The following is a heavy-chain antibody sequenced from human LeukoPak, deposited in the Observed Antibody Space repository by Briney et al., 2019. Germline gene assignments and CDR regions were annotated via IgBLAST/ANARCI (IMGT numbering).Heavy chain of an antibody. CDR1: GFTFSSYA. V-gene: IGHV3-23*01. J-gene: IGHJ6*03. D-gene: IGHD3-3*01. Sequence: PGGSLRLSCAASGFTFSSYAMSWVRQAPGKGLEWVSAISGSGGSTYYADSVKGRFTISRDNAKNTLYLQMNSLRAEDTAVYYCARGDYDFWSGYQKNYYYYMDVWGKGTTVTVSS. CDR2: ISGSGGST. CDR3: ARGDYDFWSGYQKNYYYYMDV.